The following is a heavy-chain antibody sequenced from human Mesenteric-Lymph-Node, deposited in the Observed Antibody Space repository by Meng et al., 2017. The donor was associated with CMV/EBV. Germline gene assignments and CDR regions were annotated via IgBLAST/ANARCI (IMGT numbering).Heavy chain of an antibody. V-gene: IGHV1-8*01. J-gene: IGHJ5*02. CDR2: MNPNSGNT. CDR1: TLTVYD. D-gene: IGHD6-13*01. Sequence: TLTVYDINWVRQATGQGLGWMGWMNPNSGNTGYAQKFQGRVTMTRNTSISTAYMELSSLRSEDTAVYYCAIDRSSSWYGATNWFDPWGQGTLVTVSS. CDR3: AIDRSSSWYGATNWFDP.